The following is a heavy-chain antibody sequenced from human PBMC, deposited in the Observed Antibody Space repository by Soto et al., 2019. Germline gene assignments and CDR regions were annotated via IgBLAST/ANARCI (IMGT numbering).Heavy chain of an antibody. J-gene: IGHJ6*02. D-gene: IGHD4-17*01. CDR1: RQSVNGHRFY. CDR3: SRDVDFGEEDV. V-gene: IGHV4-61*01. CDR2: IYFSGRT. Sequence: SDTPDLTCAFIRQSVNGHRFYWNWIRQPPGKGLEWIGYIYFSGRTNYNPSLKSRVTISIDTSKNQFSLKLTSATAADTAVYYCSRDVDFGEEDVWGQGTTVS.